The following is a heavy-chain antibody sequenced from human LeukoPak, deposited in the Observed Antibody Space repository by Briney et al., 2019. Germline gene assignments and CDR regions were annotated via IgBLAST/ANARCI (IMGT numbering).Heavy chain of an antibody. CDR3: ASEIGYSSSYYFDY. CDR2: IYYSGST. V-gene: IGHV4-39*07. CDR1: GGSISSSSYY. D-gene: IGHD6-13*01. Sequence: SETLSLTCTVSGGSISSSSYYWGWIRQPPGKGLEWIGSIYYSGSTYYNPSLKSRVTISVDTSKNQFSLKLSSVTAADTAVYYCASEIGYSSSYYFDYWGQGTLVTVSS. J-gene: IGHJ4*02.